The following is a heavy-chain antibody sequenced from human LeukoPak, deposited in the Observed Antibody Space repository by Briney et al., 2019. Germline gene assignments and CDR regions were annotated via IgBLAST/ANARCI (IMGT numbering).Heavy chain of an antibody. Sequence: GGSLRLSCAASGFTFSSYAMSWVRQAPGKGLEWISAISGSGGSTYYADSVKGRFTISRDNSKNTLYLQTNSLRAEDTAVYYCAKTASGSYAGDYFDYWGQGTLVTVSS. J-gene: IGHJ4*02. CDR2: ISGSGGST. D-gene: IGHD1-26*01. CDR1: GFTFSSYA. V-gene: IGHV3-23*01. CDR3: AKTASGSYAGDYFDY.